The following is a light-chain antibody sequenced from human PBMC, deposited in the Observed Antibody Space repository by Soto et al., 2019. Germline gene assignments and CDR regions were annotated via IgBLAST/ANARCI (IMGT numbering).Light chain of an antibody. CDR2: TAS. J-gene: IGKJ1*01. V-gene: IGKV1-12*01. Sequence: DIQMTQSPSSLSAAVGDRVTITCRASRGIGDRLAWFQQKPGKAPQFLIQTASNLQSGVPSRFSGSGSGTEFILSINSVQPEDSATYYCLQVTSFPRTFGQGTKVEIK. CDR1: RGIGDR. CDR3: LQVTSFPRT.